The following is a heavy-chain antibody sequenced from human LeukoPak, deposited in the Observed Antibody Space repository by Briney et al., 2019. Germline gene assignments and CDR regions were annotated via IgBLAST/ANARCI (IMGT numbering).Heavy chain of an antibody. CDR1: GFTFRNYA. CDR2: ISSNGGIT. J-gene: IGHJ4*02. V-gene: IGHV3-64*01. CDR3: ARAYSSGWYGDFDY. D-gene: IGHD6-19*01. Sequence: GGSLRLSCAASGFTFRNYAMHWVRQAPGKGLEYVSAISSNGGITYYANSVKGRFTISRDNSKNTLYLQMNSLRAEDTAVYYCARAYSSGWYGDFDYWGQGTLVTVSS.